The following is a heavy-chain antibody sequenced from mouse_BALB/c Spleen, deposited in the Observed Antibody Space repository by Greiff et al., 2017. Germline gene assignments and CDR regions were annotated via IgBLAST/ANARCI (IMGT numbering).Heavy chain of an antibody. CDR1: GYTFTSYW. CDR2: IDPGNSDT. Sequence: DVKLQESGTVLARPGASVKMSCKASGYTFTSYWMYWVKQRPGQGLEWIGAIDPGNSDTSYNQKFKGKAKLTADTSTSTAYMELSRLTNEDSADYCGTEGYYRYDVGFDYWGQGTTLTVSS. V-gene: IGHV1-5*01. CDR3: TEGYYRYDVGFDY. J-gene: IGHJ2*01. D-gene: IGHD2-14*01.